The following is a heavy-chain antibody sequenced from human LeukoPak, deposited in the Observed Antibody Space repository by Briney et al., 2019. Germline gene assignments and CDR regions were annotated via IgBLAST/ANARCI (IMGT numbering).Heavy chain of an antibody. CDR1: GGSISSYY. J-gene: IGHJ4*02. V-gene: IGHV4-4*07. CDR3: ARVARCTSCFDIDY. Sequence: SETLSLTCTVSGGSISSYYWSWIRQPAGKGLEWIGRIHTSGSTNYNPSLKSRVTMSVDTSKNQFSLKLSSVTAAGTAVYYCARVARCTSCFDIDYWGQGTLVTVSS. D-gene: IGHD2-2*01. CDR2: IHTSGST.